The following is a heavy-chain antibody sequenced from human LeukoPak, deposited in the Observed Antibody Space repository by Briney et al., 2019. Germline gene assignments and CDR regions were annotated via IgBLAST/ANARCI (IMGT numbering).Heavy chain of an antibody. CDR1: GDSISNYY. CDR2: IYYSGST. V-gene: IGHV4-59*08. J-gene: IGHJ4*02. CDR3: ARVSNRASSGYYWGFDY. Sequence: SETLSLTCTVSGDSISNYYWSWIRQRPGKGLECIGYIYYSGSTNYHPSLKSRVTISVDTSKSQFSLKLSSVTAADTALYYCARVSNRASSGYYWGFDYWGQGTLVTVSS. D-gene: IGHD3-22*01.